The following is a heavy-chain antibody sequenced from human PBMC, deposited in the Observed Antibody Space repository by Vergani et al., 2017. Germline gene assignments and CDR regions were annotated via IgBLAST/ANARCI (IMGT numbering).Heavy chain of an antibody. V-gene: IGHV3-30*02. CDR3: AKDGRENSDYGYFDY. CDR1: GFSFNTYG. J-gene: IGHJ4*02. D-gene: IGHD4-17*01. Sequence: QVQLVETGGGVVQPGGSLRLYCATSGFSFNTYGAHWVRQAPGKGLEWVAFIGYDGRIKYNGDSVKGRFTISRDTSKKTLSLQMRSLRADDTAVYYCAKDGRENSDYGYFDYCVQGTLVTVSS. CDR2: IGYDGRIK.